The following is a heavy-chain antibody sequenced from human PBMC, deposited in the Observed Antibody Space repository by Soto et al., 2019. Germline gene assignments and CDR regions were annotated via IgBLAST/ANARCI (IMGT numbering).Heavy chain of an antibody. CDR1: GYTFTSYG. J-gene: IGHJ3*02. V-gene: IGHV1-18*04. CDR3: ARDLPPPAYYYDSSGPDAFDI. D-gene: IGHD3-22*01. Sequence: ASVKVSCKASGYTFTSYGISWVRQAPGQGLEWMGWISAYNGNTNYAQKLQGRVTMTTDTSTSTAYMQLRSLRSDDTAVYYCARDLPPPAYYYDSSGPDAFDIWGQGTMVTVSS. CDR2: ISAYNGNT.